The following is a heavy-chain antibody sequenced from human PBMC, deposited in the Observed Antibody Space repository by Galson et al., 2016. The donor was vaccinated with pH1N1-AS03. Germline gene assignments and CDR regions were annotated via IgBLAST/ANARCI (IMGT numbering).Heavy chain of an antibody. V-gene: IGHV3-15*01. CDR1: GFTFSNAW. D-gene: IGHD2-2*01. Sequence: SLRLSCAGYGFTFSNAWMSWVRQAPGTGLEWVGRIKSKTDGGTKAYAAPVKGRCAISRDDSENTLYLQMNSLKTEDTAVCYCTTADPELGYWTSTSCSLDFWGQGTLVTVSS. CDR2: IKSKTDGGTK. J-gene: IGHJ4*02. CDR3: TTADPELGYWTSTSCSLDF.